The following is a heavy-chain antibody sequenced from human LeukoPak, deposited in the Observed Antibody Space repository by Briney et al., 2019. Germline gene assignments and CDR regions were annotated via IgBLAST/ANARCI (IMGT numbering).Heavy chain of an antibody. D-gene: IGHD5-18*01. J-gene: IGHJ4*02. Sequence: GGSLRLSCAASGFTFSSYAMSWVRQAPGKGLEWVSAISGSGGSTYYADSVKGRFTISRDNSKNTLYLQMNSLRAEDTAVYYCAEGGRGYSYGSGYWGQGTLVTVSS. CDR3: AEGGRGYSYGSGY. CDR1: GFTFSSYA. CDR2: ISGSGGST. V-gene: IGHV3-23*01.